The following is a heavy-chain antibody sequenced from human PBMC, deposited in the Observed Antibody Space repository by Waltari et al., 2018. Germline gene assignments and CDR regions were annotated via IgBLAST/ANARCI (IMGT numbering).Heavy chain of an antibody. J-gene: IGHJ1*01. Sequence: EVQLVESXXGLVQXXGSLRLSCAASGFTFXSYWMSXVRQAPGKGLEWVANIKQDGSEKXYVDSVKGXXXVSRDNTXXSLYLQMNXLRAEDTAVXYCARTXXXDGSAYRHXXXWGQGTXXTVSS. CDR1: GFTFXSYW. V-gene: IGHV3-7*01. CDR2: IKQDGSEK. CDR3: ARTXXXDGSAYRHXXX. D-gene: IGHD3-22*01.